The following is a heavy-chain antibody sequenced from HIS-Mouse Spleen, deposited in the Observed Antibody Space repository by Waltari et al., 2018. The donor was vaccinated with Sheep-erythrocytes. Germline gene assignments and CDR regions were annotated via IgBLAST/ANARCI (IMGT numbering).Heavy chain of an antibody. CDR2: IYSGGST. CDR1: GFTVSSNY. V-gene: IGHV3-53*01. Sequence: EVQLVESGGGLIQPGGSLRLSCAASGFTVSSNYMSWVRQAPGKGLEWVSVIYSGGSTYYADSVKGRFTISRDNSKNTLYLQMNSLRAEDTAVYYCARGHPDYGDYDDIWGQGTMVTVSS. D-gene: IGHD4-17*01. J-gene: IGHJ3*02. CDR3: ARGHPDYGDYDDI.